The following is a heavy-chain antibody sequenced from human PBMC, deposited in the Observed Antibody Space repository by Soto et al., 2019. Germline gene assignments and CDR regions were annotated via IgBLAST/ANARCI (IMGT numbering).Heavy chain of an antibody. CDR3: ARDQYPSDAFDI. Sequence: QLQLQESGSGLVKPSQTLSLTCAVSGGSITSGYSWSWVRQPPGKGLEWIGYIYHSGNTYYNPSLKSRVAISVDSPKNQFSLKLTSVTAADTAVYYCARDQYPSDAFDIWGQGTLVTVSS. CDR1: GGSITSGYS. D-gene: IGHD2-2*01. V-gene: IGHV4-30-2*01. CDR2: IYHSGNT. J-gene: IGHJ3*02.